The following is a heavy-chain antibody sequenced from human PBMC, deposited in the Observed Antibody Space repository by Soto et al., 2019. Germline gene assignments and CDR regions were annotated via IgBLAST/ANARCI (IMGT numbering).Heavy chain of an antibody. CDR2: IKQDGSEK. J-gene: IGHJ4*02. V-gene: IGHV3-7*01. CDR3: ALELIGVATYPAAY. D-gene: IGHD5-12*01. Sequence: EVQLVESGGGLVQPGGSLRLSCAASGFTFSNSWMSWVRQAPGKGLEWVANIKQDGSEKYYVDSVKGRFYISRDNAKKSLYRQINTLSANDTSVYYCALELIGVATYPAAYWGQGTLVTFSS. CDR1: GFTFSNSW.